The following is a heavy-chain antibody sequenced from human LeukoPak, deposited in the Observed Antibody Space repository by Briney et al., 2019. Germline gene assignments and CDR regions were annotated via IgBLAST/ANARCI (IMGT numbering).Heavy chain of an antibody. D-gene: IGHD3-22*01. CDR2: IIPIFGTA. CDR3: ARAVSGYYGGYFDY. Sequence: ASVKVSCKASGGTFSSYAISWVRQAPGQGLEWMGGIIPIFGTANYAQKFQGRVTITADKSTSTAYMELSSLRSDDTAVYYCARAVSGYYGGYFDYWGQGTLVTVSS. CDR1: GGTFSSYA. J-gene: IGHJ4*02. V-gene: IGHV1-69*06.